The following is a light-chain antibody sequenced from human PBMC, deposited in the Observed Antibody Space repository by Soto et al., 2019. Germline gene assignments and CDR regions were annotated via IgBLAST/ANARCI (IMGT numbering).Light chain of an antibody. Sequence: ENVLTQSPGTLSLSPGERATLSCRASQSISRTYLAWYQQKPVQAPRLLIYATSSRATGIPDRFSGSGSGTDFTLTISRLEPEDFAVYYCQQLNSPITFGQGTRLEI. CDR1: QSISRTY. CDR2: ATS. V-gene: IGKV3-20*01. CDR3: QQLNSPIT. J-gene: IGKJ5*01.